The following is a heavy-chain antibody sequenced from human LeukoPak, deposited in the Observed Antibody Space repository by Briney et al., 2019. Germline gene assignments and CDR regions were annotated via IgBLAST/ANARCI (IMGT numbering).Heavy chain of an antibody. V-gene: IGHV3-23*01. J-gene: IGHJ4*02. CDR3: ARDFRPGLVPSFDY. CDR2: ITGSGDTT. CDR1: GLTVRSYA. D-gene: IGHD3/OR15-3a*01. Sequence: GVSLRLFCAASGLTVRSYAMSWVRQARGKGLEWVSHITGSGDTTYYGDPVKGRFTISRDNSKNTLYLQMSSLRAEDTAVYYCARDFRPGLVPSFDYWGQGTLVTVSS.